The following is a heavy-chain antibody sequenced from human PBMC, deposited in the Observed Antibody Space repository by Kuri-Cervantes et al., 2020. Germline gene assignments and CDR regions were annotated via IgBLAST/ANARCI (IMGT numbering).Heavy chain of an antibody. CDR3: AKGGSTSGYAPLDY. V-gene: IGHV3-48*03. CDR1: GFTFSSYE. D-gene: IGHD2-2*01. CDR2: ISSSGSTI. J-gene: IGHJ4*02. Sequence: GESLKISCAASGFTFSSYEMNWVRQAPGKGLEWVSYISSSGSTIYYADSVKGRFTFSRDNAKNSLYLQMNSLRAEDTAVYYCAKGGSTSGYAPLDYWGQGTLVTVSS.